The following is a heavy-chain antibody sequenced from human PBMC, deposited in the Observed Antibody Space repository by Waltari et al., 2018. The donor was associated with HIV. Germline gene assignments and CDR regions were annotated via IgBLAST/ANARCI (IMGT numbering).Heavy chain of an antibody. CDR2: MNPSTGNA. V-gene: IGHV1-8*01. CDR1: GYPFTNYE. D-gene: IGHD3-3*01. Sequence: QGQLVQSGAEVKQSGASVRISCKASGYPFTNYEINWLRQATGQGLEWMGWMNPSTGNAGYAHNFQGRVTMTRDIPINTAYMELSGVTSHDTAVYYCSTSRPGAMFGDAWGQGTLVTVSS. CDR3: STSRPGAMFGDA. J-gene: IGHJ5*02.